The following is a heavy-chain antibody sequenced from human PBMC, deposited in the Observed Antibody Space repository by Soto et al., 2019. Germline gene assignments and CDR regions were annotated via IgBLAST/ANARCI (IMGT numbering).Heavy chain of an antibody. D-gene: IGHD6-19*01. V-gene: IGHV3-30*18. CDR1: GFTFSGYG. Sequence: LRLSCAASGFTFSGYGMHWVRQAPGKGLEWVAVISYDGSKKYYADSVKGRFFISRDNSKNTLYLEMSSLRAEDTAVYYCVKDGSSGWPYYYGMDVWGQGTTVTVSS. CDR3: VKDGSSGWPYYYGMDV. J-gene: IGHJ6*02. CDR2: ISYDGSKK.